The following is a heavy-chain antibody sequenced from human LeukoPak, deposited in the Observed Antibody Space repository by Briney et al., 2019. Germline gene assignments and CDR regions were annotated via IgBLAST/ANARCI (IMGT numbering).Heavy chain of an antibody. CDR3: AKTAAAEYYFDY. J-gene: IGHJ4*02. CDR2: ISWNSGSI. D-gene: IGHD6-13*01. Sequence: GGSLRLSCAASGFTFDDYAMHWVRQAPGKGLEWVSGISWNSGSIGYADSVKGRFTISRDNAKNSLYLQMNSLRAEDMALYYCAKTAAAEYYFDYWGQGTLVTVSS. V-gene: IGHV3-9*03. CDR1: GFTFDDYA.